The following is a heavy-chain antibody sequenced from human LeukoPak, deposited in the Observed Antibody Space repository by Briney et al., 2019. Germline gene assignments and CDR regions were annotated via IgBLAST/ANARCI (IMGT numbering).Heavy chain of an antibody. D-gene: IGHD3-9*01. V-gene: IGHV1-58*02. CDR3: AANRHDYDILTGYYTPYYYYGMDV. CDR1: GFTFTSSA. Sequence: ASVKVSCKASGFTFTSSAMQWVRQARGQRLEWIVWIVVGSGNTNYAQKFQERVTITRDMSTSTAYMELSSLRSEDTAVYYCAANRHDYDILTGYYTPYYYYGMDVWGQGTTVTVSS. CDR2: IVVGSGNT. J-gene: IGHJ6*02.